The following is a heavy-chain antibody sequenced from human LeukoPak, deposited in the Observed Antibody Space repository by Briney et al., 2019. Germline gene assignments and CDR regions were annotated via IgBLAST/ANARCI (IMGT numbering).Heavy chain of an antibody. D-gene: IGHD3-3*01. V-gene: IGHV3-74*01. CDR1: GFTFSSYW. CDR2: IISDGSST. J-gene: IGHJ4*02. CDR3: ASLTNYDFWSGTVDY. Sequence: TGGSLRLSCAASGFTFSSYWMHWVRQAPGKGLVWVSRIISDGSSTSYADSVKGRFTISRDNAKNTLYLQMNSLRAEDTAVYYCASLTNYDFWSGTVDYWGQGTLVTVSS.